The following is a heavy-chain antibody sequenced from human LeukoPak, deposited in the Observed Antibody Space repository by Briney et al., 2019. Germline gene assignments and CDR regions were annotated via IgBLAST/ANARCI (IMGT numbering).Heavy chain of an antibody. CDR1: GYTFTGYY. V-gene: IGHV1-2*02. CDR2: INPNSGGT. CDR3: ARTSGYCNGGSCYLDS. D-gene: IGHD2-15*01. Sequence: GASVKVSCKASGYTFTGYYMHWVRQAPGQGLEWMGWINPNSGGTNYAQKFQGRVTMTRDTSISTAYMELGTLRSDDTAVYYCARTSGYCNGGSCYLDSWGQGTLVTVSS. J-gene: IGHJ4*02.